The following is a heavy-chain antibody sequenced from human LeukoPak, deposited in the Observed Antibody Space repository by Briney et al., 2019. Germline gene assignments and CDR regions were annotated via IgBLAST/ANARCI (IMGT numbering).Heavy chain of an antibody. CDR2: ISYDGSNK. Sequence: GGSLRLSCAASGFTFSSYAMHWVRQAPGKGLEWVAVISYDGSNKYYADSVKGRLTISRDNSKNTLYLQMNSLRAEDTAVYYCARGLSTREDFDYWGQGTLVTVSS. V-gene: IGHV3-30*01. CDR3: ARGLSTREDFDY. CDR1: GFTFSSYA. J-gene: IGHJ4*02. D-gene: IGHD2-2*01.